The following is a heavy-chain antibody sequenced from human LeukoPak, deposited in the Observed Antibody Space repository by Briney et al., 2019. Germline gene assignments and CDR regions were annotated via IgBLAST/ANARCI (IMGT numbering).Heavy chain of an antibody. V-gene: IGHV3-11*01. CDR3: ASDALLLHGYVLNI. J-gene: IGHJ3*02. D-gene: IGHD3-22*01. CDR1: GFSSIDSY. Sequence: PGGSLRLSCAAPGFSSIDSYMCWIRQAPGKGLEWVSYISSSGSTIYYADSVKGRFTISMDNAKNSLYLQMNSLRAEDTAVYYCASDALLLHGYVLNIRLQATMVTVSS. CDR2: ISSSGSTI.